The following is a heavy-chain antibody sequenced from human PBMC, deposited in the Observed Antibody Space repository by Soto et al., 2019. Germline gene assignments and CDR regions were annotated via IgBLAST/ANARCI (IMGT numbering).Heavy chain of an antibody. CDR1: GLILENLG. Sequence: PGGSRRLPGAPSGLILENLGRGWVGKVQEKGREWISSISGSGFKKYYADSVKGRFTISRDNSKSTVYLELNNLSAEDTAVYHCAKNQGVELVPLATVDWFDPWGQGSVVTVSS. J-gene: IGHJ5*02. CDR3: AKNQGVELVPLATVDWFDP. V-gene: IGHV3-23*01. D-gene: IGHD1-26*01. CDR2: ISGSGFKK.